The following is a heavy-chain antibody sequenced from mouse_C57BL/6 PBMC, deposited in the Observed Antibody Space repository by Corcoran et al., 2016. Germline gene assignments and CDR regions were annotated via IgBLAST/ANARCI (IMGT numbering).Heavy chain of an antibody. Sequence: EVQLQQSGPELVKPGASVKISCKASGYTFTDYYMNWVKQSHGKSLEWIGDINPNNGGTSYNQKFKGKATLTVDKSSSTAYMELRSLTSEDSAVYYCARRERYGSSYPFAYWGQGTLVTVSA. V-gene: IGHV1-26*01. CDR2: INPNNGGT. CDR3: ARRERYGSSYPFAY. D-gene: IGHD1-1*01. CDR1: GYTFTDYY. J-gene: IGHJ3*01.